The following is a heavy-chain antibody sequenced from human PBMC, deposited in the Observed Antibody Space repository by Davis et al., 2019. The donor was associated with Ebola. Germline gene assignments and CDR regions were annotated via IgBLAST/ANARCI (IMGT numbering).Heavy chain of an antibody. Sequence: PGGSLRLSCAVSGFAFSNAWMNWVRHAPGKGREWVGRIKRKADGGTTDHAAPVKGRFTISREDSKNTLYLQMNSLKAEDTAVYYCTTVGGYIYGQRDYWGQGALVTVSS. CDR2: IKRKADGGTT. J-gene: IGHJ4*02. CDR1: GFAFSNAW. V-gene: IGHV3-15*07. CDR3: TTVGGYIYGQRDY. D-gene: IGHD5-18*01.